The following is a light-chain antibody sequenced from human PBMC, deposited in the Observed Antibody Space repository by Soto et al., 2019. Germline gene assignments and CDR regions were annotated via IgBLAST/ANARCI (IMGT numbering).Light chain of an antibody. CDR2: DAS. V-gene: IGKV1-39*01. CDR1: QGISTY. CDR3: QQSYMDPIT. J-gene: IGKJ5*01. Sequence: DIQMTQSPSSLSASVGNRVTITCRASQGISTYLNWYQKKPGKAPNLLIYDASRLQSGVPSRFSGSGGGTDFTLSISSVQPEDFATYFCQQSYMDPITFGQGTRLEI.